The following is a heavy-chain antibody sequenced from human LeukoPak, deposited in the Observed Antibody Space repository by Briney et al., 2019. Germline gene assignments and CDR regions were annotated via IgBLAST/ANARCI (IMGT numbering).Heavy chain of an antibody. J-gene: IGHJ4*02. D-gene: IGHD1-14*01. Sequence: PSETLSLTCAVYGGSFSGYYWSWIRQPPGKGLEWIGEINHSGSTNYNPSLKSRVTISVDTSKNQFSLKLSSVTAADTAVYYCARGQNRMYHYWGQGTLVTVSS. CDR1: GGSFSGYY. CDR2: INHSGST. CDR3: ARGQNRMYHY. V-gene: IGHV4-34*01.